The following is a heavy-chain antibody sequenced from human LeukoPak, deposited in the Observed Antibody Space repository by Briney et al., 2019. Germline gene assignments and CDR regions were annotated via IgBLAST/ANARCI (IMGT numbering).Heavy chain of an antibody. CDR2: ISGSGGST. V-gene: IGHV3-23*01. J-gene: IGHJ4*02. CDR1: GFTFSSYW. D-gene: IGHD6-13*01. Sequence: GGSLRLSCAASGFTFSSYWMHWVRQAPGKGLEWVSAISGSGGSTYYADSVKGRFTISRDNSKNTLYLQMNSLRAEDTAVYYCAKERRSQGAAATFDYWGQGTLVTVSS. CDR3: AKERRSQGAAATFDY.